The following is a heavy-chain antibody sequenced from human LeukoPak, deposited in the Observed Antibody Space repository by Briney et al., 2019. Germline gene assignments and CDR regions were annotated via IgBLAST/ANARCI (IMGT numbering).Heavy chain of an antibody. CDR3: AAREVTIRAFDY. Sequence: GGSLRLSCAASGFTFDDYGMSWVRQAPGKGLEWVLGINWNGGSTGYADSVKGRFTISRDNAKNSLYLQMNSLRAEDTALYYCAAREVTIRAFDYWGQGTLVTVSS. CDR1: GFTFDDYG. D-gene: IGHD4-17*01. V-gene: IGHV3-20*04. CDR2: INWNGGST. J-gene: IGHJ4*02.